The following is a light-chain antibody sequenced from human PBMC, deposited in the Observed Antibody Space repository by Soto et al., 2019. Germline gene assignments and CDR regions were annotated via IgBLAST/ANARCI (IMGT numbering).Light chain of an antibody. V-gene: IGLV2-8*01. CDR2: EVS. J-gene: IGLJ2*01. Sequence: QSALTQPPSASGSPGQSVTISCTGTSSDVGGYNYVSWYQQHPGKAPKLMIYEVSKRPSGVPDRLSGSKSGNTASLTVSGHQVEDEAEYYCASYTGSDTLVFGGGTELTVL. CDR3: ASYTGSDTLV. CDR1: SSDVGGYNY.